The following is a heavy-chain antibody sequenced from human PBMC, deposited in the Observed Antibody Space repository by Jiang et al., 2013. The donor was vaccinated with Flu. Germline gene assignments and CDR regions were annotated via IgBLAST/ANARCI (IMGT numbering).Heavy chain of an antibody. CDR1: GFTFSNYW. CDR3: ARKNSLDF. CDR2: MKQDESEN. Sequence: RLSCATSGFTFSNYWMSWVRQAPGQGLEWVANMKQDESENYYVDSVKGRFTISRDNAKNSLYLQMNSLRAEDTAVYYCARKNSLDFWGQGTLVTVSS. V-gene: IGHV3-7*03. J-gene: IGHJ4*02.